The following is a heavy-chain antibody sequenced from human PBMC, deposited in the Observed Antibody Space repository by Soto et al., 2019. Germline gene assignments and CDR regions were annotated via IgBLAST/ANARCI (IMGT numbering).Heavy chain of an antibody. D-gene: IGHD5-12*01. CDR1: GFTFSSYA. V-gene: IGHV3-23*01. Sequence: EVQLLESGGGLVQPGGSLRLSCAASGFTFSSYAMSWVRQAPGKGLEWVSGISGSGGSTYYADSVKGRFAISRDNSKNTLYLQLNSLRAEDTAVYYCAKDLGGYDYFFDYWGQGTLVTVSS. J-gene: IGHJ4*02. CDR3: AKDLGGYDYFFDY. CDR2: ISGSGGST.